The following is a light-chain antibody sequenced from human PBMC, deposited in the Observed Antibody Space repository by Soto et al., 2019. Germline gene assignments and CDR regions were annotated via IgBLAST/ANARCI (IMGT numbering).Light chain of an antibody. CDR2: GGS. J-gene: IGKJ1*01. CDR3: QQYSSSRT. CDR1: QSVSSNH. V-gene: IGKV3-20*01. Sequence: IVLTRCPGTLSLYPWESAPLYCRASQSVSSNHLAWYQQKPGQAPRLLIYGGSSRATGIPVRFSGSGSETDFTLTITRLEPEDFAMYYCQQYSSSRTSGQGIEVVIK.